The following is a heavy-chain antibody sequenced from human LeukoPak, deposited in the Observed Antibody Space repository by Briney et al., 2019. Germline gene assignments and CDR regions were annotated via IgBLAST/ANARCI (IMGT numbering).Heavy chain of an antibody. Sequence: RSSETLSLTCAVSGYSISSAFYWGWIRQSPGKGLEWIGTIHYSGSTSYNPSLKSRVTISVDTSKNQFSLKLRSVTAADTAVYYCARGFRGDNFDYWGQGTLVTVSS. J-gene: IGHJ4*02. CDR2: IHYSGST. CDR3: ARGFRGDNFDY. V-gene: IGHV4-38-2*01. CDR1: GYSISSAFY. D-gene: IGHD7-27*01.